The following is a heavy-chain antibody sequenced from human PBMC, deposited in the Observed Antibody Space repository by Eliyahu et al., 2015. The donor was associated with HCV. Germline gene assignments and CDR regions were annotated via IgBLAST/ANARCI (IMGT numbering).Heavy chain of an antibody. Sequence: QVQLVESGGGLVRPGGSLRLSCAASGFPFREHXIXWIRQAPGKGLEWISYISSDSAGNSRSYAESVKGRFIISRDNDKKSLFLQMNSLRAEDTAVYYCARAKRLEHYGSDSPTGFDLWGQGSLVTVSS. J-gene: IGHJ4*01. V-gene: IGHV3-11*01. D-gene: IGHD3-10*01. CDR1: GFPFREHX. CDR2: ISSDSAGNSR. CDR3: ARAKRLEHYGSDSPTGFDL.